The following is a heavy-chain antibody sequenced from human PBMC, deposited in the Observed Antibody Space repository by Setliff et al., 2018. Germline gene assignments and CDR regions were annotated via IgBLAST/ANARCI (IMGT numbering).Heavy chain of an antibody. D-gene: IGHD2-2*01. CDR3: ARDGSIEVGPGTNQELDV. J-gene: IGHJ6*04. CDR2: IKHDGTYT. CDR1: GFIFSNYW. V-gene: IGHV3-7*03. Sequence: PGGSLRLSCATSGFIFSNYWMAWVRQAPGKGLEWVATIKHDGTYTYYVDSVKGRFAVSRDNTNNSMYLQMNSLGTGDTAVYYCARDGSIEVGPGTNQELDVWGTGTTVTVSS.